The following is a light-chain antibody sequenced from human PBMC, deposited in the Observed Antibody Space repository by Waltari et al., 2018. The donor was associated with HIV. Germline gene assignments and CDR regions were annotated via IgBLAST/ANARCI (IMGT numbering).Light chain of an antibody. Sequence: QSALTQPPSASGSPGQSVTISCTGTSSDDGGDNEVSWYQQHPGKAPKLMIYEVSQRPSGVPDRFSGSTSGNTASLTVSGLQAEDEANYYCSSFAGTNDVIFGGGTKLTVL. CDR3: SSFAGTNDVI. J-gene: IGLJ2*01. V-gene: IGLV2-8*01. CDR1: SSDDGGDNE. CDR2: EVS.